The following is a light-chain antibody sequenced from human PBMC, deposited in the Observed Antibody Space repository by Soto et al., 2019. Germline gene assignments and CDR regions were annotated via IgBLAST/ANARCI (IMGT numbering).Light chain of an antibody. Sequence: DIPLTQSPSSLSASVGDRVSITSRVSQGSSSYLNWYRQKPGKVPKLLNQSVSNLQSGVPSRFSGCGSGTDFTLTISSLQPEDVATYYSRRTYNAPLWTFGQGTKVEIK. J-gene: IGKJ1*01. CDR3: RRTYNAPLWT. V-gene: IGKV1-27*01. CDR1: QGSSSY. CDR2: SVS.